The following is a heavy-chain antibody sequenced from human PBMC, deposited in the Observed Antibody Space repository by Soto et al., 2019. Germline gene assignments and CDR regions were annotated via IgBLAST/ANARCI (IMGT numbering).Heavy chain of an antibody. V-gene: IGHV3-33*01. D-gene: IGHD2-2*01. J-gene: IGHJ5*02. CDR2: IWYDGSNK. CDR3: ARGGGYCSSTSCSYNWFDP. CDR1: GFTFSSYG. Sequence: PGGSLRLSCAASGFTFSSYGMHWVRQAPGKGLEWVAVIWYDGSNKYYADSVKGRFTISRDNSKNTLYLQMNSLRAEDTAVYYCARGGGYCSSTSCSYNWFDPWGQGTLVTVSS.